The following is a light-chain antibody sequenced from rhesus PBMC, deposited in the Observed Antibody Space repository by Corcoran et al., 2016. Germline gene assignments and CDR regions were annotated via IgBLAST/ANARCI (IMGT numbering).Light chain of an antibody. J-gene: IGKJ3*01. V-gene: IGKV3-42*03. CDR2: SAS. CDR3: QPYGNWPFT. CDR1: QSGASN. Sequence: EIVLTQSPATLSLSPGERATLSCRASQSGASNLAWYQQDPGQVPRLLLNSASNRAPGSPERFSGRGSGADFTLPISGLEPEDFAVYCCQPYGNWPFTFGPGPKLDIK.